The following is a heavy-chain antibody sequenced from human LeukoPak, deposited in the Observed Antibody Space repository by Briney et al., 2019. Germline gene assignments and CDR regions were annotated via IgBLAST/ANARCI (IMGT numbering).Heavy chain of an antibody. CDR1: GGTFSSYA. V-gene: IGHV1-69*05. Sequence: SVKVSCKASGGTFSSYAISWVRQAPGQGLEWMGGIIPLFGTANYAQKFQGRVTITTDESSSTAYMELSSLRSEDTAVYYCARAYSGYDSPHYYYYYMDVWGKGTTVTVSS. J-gene: IGHJ6*03. CDR2: IIPLFGTA. D-gene: IGHD5-12*01. CDR3: ARAYSGYDSPHYYYYYMDV.